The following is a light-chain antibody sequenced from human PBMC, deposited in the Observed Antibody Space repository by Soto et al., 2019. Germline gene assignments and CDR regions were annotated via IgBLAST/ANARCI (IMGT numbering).Light chain of an antibody. CDR2: DAS. Sequence: EIVLTQSPGTLSLSPGERATLSCRASQSVSSKLAWFQQEPGQAPRLLIYDASTRATGVPARFSGSGSGTEFTHTISSLKSEDFAVYYCQQYNDWQWTFGQGTKVQI. V-gene: IGKV3-15*01. J-gene: IGKJ1*01. CDR3: QQYNDWQWT. CDR1: QSVSSK.